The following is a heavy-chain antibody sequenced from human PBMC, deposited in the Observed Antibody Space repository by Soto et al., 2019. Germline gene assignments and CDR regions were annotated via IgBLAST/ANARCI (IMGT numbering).Heavy chain of an antibody. CDR3: AREGDYRTWFEP. J-gene: IGHJ5*02. CDR2: IFYAGDT. D-gene: IGHD4-17*01. Sequence: VQLEESGPGLLKPSQTLSLTCTVSGESIATGAFYWGWIRLQSGKGPEWIGSIFYAGDTYYNPSLKSRVEISLDGSQNQFSLNLRSVTAADTAVYYCAREGDYRTWFEPWGPGTLVTVSS. V-gene: IGHV4-31*03. CDR1: GESIATGAFY.